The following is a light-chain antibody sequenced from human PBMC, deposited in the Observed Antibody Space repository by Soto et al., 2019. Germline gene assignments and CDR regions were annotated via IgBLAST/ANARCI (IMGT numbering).Light chain of an antibody. Sequence: DVQMTQSPSTLSASVGDRVTITCRASQSINNLLAWYQQKPGKAPKFLIYDVSTLESGVPSRFSGSGSGTDFTLTISSLQPEDFATYYCQQSYSTPQSTFGQGTKVDNK. CDR3: QQSYSTPQST. CDR2: DVS. CDR1: QSINNL. J-gene: IGKJ1*01. V-gene: IGKV1-39*01.